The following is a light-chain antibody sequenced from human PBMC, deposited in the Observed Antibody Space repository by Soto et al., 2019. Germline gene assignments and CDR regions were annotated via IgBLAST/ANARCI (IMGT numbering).Light chain of an antibody. CDR2: KAS. V-gene: IGKV1-5*03. J-gene: IGKJ1*01. CDR3: QHYNSYSEA. CDR1: QTISSW. Sequence: DIQMTQSPSTLSGSVGDRVTITCRASQTISSWLAWYQQKPGKAPKLLIYKASTLKSGVPSRFSGSGSRTEFTLTISSLQPDDFATYDCQHYNSYSEAFGQGTKVELK.